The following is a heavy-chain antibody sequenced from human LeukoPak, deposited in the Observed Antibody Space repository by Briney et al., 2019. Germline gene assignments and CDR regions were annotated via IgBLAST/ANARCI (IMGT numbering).Heavy chain of an antibody. J-gene: IGHJ4*02. Sequence: PSETLSLTCTVSGGSISSSSYYWGWIRQPPGKGLEWIGSIYYSGSTYYNPSLKSRVTISVDTSKNQFSLKLSSVTAADTAVYYCASPITIFGVAHGRGVWGQGTLVTVSS. D-gene: IGHD3-3*01. CDR2: IYYSGST. CDR3: ASPITIFGVAHGRGV. V-gene: IGHV4-39*01. CDR1: GGSISSSSYY.